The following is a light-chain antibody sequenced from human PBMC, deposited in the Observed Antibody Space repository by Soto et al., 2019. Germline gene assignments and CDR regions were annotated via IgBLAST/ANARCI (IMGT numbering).Light chain of an antibody. CDR3: QSYDSSLSVV. J-gene: IGLJ2*01. Sequence: QSVLTQPPSVSGAPGPRVTISCTGRSSNIGAGYDVHWYQQLPGTAPKLLIYGNSNRPSGVPDRFSGSKSGTSASLAITGLQAEDEAEYYCQSYDSSLSVVFGGGTKVTVL. CDR2: GNS. V-gene: IGLV1-40*01. CDR1: SSNIGAGYD.